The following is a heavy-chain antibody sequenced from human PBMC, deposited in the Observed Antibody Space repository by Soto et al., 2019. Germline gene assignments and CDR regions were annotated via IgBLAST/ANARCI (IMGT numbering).Heavy chain of an antibody. CDR3: ASRDPGTSVDY. D-gene: IGHD1-7*01. V-gene: IGHV4-4*02. Sequence: SETLSLTCAVSGGSFTSNNWWTWVRQPPGQGLEWIGEIYRTGSTNYNPSLKSRGTISLYKSETQSSLKVSSLTAADTAVYYCASRDPGTSVDYWGQGTLVTVSS. CDR2: IYRTGST. J-gene: IGHJ4*02. CDR1: GGSFTSNNW.